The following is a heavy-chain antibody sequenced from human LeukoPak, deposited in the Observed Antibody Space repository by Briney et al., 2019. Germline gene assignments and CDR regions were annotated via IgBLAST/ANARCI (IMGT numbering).Heavy chain of an antibody. J-gene: IGHJ5*02. Sequence: ASVKVSCKASGYTFTSYYMHWVRQAPGQGLEWMGIINPSGGSTSYAQKFQGRVTMTRDTSTSTVYMELSSLRSEDTAVYYCARDGTTVTTRGRLLPRPYNWFDPWGQGTLVTVSS. CDR3: ARDGTTVTTRGRLLPRPYNWFDP. CDR1: GYTFTSYY. D-gene: IGHD4-17*01. CDR2: INPSGGST. V-gene: IGHV1-46*01.